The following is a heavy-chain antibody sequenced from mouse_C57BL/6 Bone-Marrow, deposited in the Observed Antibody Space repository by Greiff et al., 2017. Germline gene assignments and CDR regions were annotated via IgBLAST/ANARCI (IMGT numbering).Heavy chain of an antibody. J-gene: IGHJ2*01. Sequence: EVQLQQSGAELVRPGASVKLSCTASGFNIKDDYMHWVKQRPEQGLEWIGWIDPENGDTEYASKFQGKATITADTSSNTAYLQLSSLTSEDTAVYYCTLYGNYADYWGQGTTLTVSS. D-gene: IGHD2-1*01. CDR3: TLYGNYADY. CDR1: GFNIKDDY. V-gene: IGHV14-4*01. CDR2: IDPENGDT.